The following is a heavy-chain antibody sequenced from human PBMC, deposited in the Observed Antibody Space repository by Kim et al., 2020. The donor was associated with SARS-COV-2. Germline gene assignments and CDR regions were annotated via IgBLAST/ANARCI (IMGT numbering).Heavy chain of an antibody. V-gene: IGHV3-15*01. Sequence: APVKGRFTISRDDSKNTLYLKMNSLKTEDTAVYYCTTDIPLLWFGEFSDYWGQGTLVTVSS. CDR3: TTDIPLLWFGEFSDY. J-gene: IGHJ4*02. D-gene: IGHD3-10*01.